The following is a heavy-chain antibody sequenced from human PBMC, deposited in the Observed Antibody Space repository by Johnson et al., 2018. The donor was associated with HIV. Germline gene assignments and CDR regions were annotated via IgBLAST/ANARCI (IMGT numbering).Heavy chain of an antibody. J-gene: IGHJ3*02. CDR3: ARRALHYDVLTDYPVAANAFDI. D-gene: IGHD3-9*01. CDR1: GFTFSSYW. CDR2: ISSSGTII. Sequence: MLLVESGGGVVQPGGSLRLSCAASGFTFSSYWMSWVRQAPGKGLEWVSYISSSGTIIYYVDSVKGRFTISRDNAKNSLYLQMNSLTAADTAVYYCARRALHYDVLTDYPVAANAFDIWGQGTMVTVSS. V-gene: IGHV3-48*04.